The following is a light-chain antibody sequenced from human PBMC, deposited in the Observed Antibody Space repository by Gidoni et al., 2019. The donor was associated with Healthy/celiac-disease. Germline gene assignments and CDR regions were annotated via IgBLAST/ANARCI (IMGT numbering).Light chain of an antibody. V-gene: IGKV1-39*01. CDR2: AAS. J-gene: IGKJ2*03. CDR3: RHRHSLPPS. CDR1: QSISSY. Sequence: EMEMSEYLCGRSVSVGERVTITCRASQSISSYLNWYQQKPGKAPKLLIYAASSLQSGVPSSFSGSGPRTDFPLAIIRPRAQAFATFFCRHRHSLPPSFGQGTKLEIK.